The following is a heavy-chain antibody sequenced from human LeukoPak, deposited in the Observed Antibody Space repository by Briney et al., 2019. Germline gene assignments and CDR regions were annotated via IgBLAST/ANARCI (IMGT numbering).Heavy chain of an antibody. Sequence: PSGTLSLTCAVSGGSISSSNWWSWVRQPPGKGLEWIGEIYHSGSTNYNPSLKSRVTISVDKSKNQFSLNLISLTAADTAVYYCARANKGSGSYYVLDYWGQGTLVTVSS. CDR1: GGSISSSNW. CDR3: ARANKGSGSYYVLDY. V-gene: IGHV4-4*02. D-gene: IGHD1-26*01. CDR2: IYHSGST. J-gene: IGHJ4*02.